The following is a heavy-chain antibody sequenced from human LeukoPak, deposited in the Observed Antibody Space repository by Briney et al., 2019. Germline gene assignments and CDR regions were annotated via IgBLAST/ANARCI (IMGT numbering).Heavy chain of an antibody. CDR2: INPSGGST. D-gene: IGHD6-19*01. J-gene: IGHJ4*02. Sequence: GASVTVSFKASGYTFTSYYMHWVRQAPGQGLEWMGIINPSGGSTSYAQKFQGRVTMTRDTSTSTVYMELSSLRSEDTAVYYCARGAVAGTDFDYWGQGTLVTVSS. CDR3: ARGAVAGTDFDY. CDR1: GYTFTSYY. V-gene: IGHV1-46*01.